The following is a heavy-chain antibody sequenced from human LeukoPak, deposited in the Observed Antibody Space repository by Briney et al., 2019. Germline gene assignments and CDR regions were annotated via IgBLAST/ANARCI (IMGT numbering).Heavy chain of an antibody. V-gene: IGHV3-21*01. CDR2: ISSSTYI. D-gene: IGHD5-18*01. J-gene: IGHJ4*02. CDR3: AGDYGDPAYSYGLAYFDS. Sequence: GGSLRLSCAASGFTFSSDSMTWVRQAPGKGLEWVSSISSSTYIYYADSVKGRFTISRDNAKNSLLLHMNSLRAEDTAVYYCAGDYGDPAYSYGLAYFDSWGQGTLVTVSS. CDR1: GFTFSSDS.